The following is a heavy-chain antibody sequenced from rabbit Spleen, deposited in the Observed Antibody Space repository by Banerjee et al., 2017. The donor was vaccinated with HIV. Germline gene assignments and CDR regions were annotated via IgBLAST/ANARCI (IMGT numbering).Heavy chain of an antibody. CDR2: IDPVFGIA. Sequence: QSLEESGGDLVKPGASLTLTCTASGVSFSSSSYMCWVRQAPGKGLEWIGSIDPVFGIANYASWVNGRFTISRDNAQNTVDLQINSLTAADTATYFCARDYNSGWDLWGPGTLVTVS. CDR3: ARDYNSGWDL. V-gene: IGHV1S40*01. CDR1: GVSFSSSSY. D-gene: IGHD4-1*01. J-gene: IGHJ4*01.